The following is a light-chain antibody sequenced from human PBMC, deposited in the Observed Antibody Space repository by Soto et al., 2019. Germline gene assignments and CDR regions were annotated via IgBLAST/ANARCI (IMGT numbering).Light chain of an antibody. CDR2: AAS. CDR3: QQTYNTPPWT. Sequence: DIQMTQSPSSLSASVGDRVTITCRASQTISNYLNWYQQKPGKAPKLLIYAASLLQSGVPSRFSVSGSVTGFTFTISSLQPEDFAPYYCQQTYNTPPWTFGQGTKVDIK. CDR1: QTISNY. J-gene: IGKJ1*01. V-gene: IGKV1-39*01.